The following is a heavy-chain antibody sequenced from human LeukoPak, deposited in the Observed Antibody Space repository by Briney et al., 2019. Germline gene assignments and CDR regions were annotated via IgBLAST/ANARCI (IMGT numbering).Heavy chain of an antibody. J-gene: IGHJ4*02. D-gene: IGHD2-2*01. CDR2: NDGSET. Sequence: SGGSLRLSCEVSGFTFSKYWLHWVRHTPGKGLGWVSRNDGSETSYAYAVKGGVTISRDNSKNTLFLQMSSLRAEDTAVYYCARVESGSCSNTRCRSIDFWGQGTLVTVSS. V-gene: IGHV3-74*01. CDR3: ARVESGSCSNTRCRSIDF. CDR1: GFTFSKYW.